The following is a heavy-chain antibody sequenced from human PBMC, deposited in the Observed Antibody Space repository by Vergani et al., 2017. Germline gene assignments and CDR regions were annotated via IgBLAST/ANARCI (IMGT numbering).Heavy chain of an antibody. CDR2: IHTGGST. CDR1: GESIRSGSYY. Sequence: QVQLQESGPGLLKPSQTLSLTCTVSGESIRSGSYYWSWIRQPAGKGPEWIGHIHTGGSTDLNPSFKSRVSISVETSKSQFSLKLNSVTVADAAVYYCAGSRPYWSSGSCPAIWGQGTLVTVSS. D-gene: IGHD2-15*01. J-gene: IGHJ4*02. V-gene: IGHV4-61*02. CDR3: AGSRPYWSSGSCPAI.